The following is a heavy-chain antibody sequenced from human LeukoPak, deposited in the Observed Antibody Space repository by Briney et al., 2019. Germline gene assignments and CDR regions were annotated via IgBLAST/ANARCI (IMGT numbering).Heavy chain of an antibody. V-gene: IGHV1-2*02. CDR3: ARSSGWKYNIDY. J-gene: IGHJ4*02. CDR2: INPNSGGT. D-gene: IGHD6-19*01. Sequence: ASVKVSCKASGYTFNGYYKHWVRQAPGQGLEWMGWINPNSGGTNYAQKFQGKVTMTRDTSISTAYMELSRLRSDDTAMDYCARSSGWKYNIDYWGQGTLVTVSS. CDR1: GYTFNGYY.